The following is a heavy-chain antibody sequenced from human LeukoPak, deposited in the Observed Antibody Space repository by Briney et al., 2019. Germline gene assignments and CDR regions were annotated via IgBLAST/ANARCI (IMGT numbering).Heavy chain of an antibody. CDR2: IRQDEGEI. Sequence: GGSLRLSCAASGFTFSSYWMSWVRQAPGKGLEWVANIRQDEGEIYYVDSVKRRFTISRDNAKNSLYLQMNSLRAEDTAIYYCVRDVGAVRGEVYFDYWGQGTLVTVSS. J-gene: IGHJ4*02. CDR3: VRDVGAVRGEVYFDY. V-gene: IGHV3-7*01. CDR1: GFTFSSYW. D-gene: IGHD3-16*01.